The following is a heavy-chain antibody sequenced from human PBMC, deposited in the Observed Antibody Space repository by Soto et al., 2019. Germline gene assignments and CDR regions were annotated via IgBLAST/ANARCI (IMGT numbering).Heavy chain of an antibody. J-gene: IGHJ4*02. V-gene: IGHV4-39*01. D-gene: IGHD6-19*01. CDR3: ARLKQWLYNY. CDR2: IYYSGST. CDR1: GGSISSSSYY. Sequence: SETLSLPCTVAGGSISSSSYYRGWIRQPPGKGLEWIGSIYYSGSTYYNPSLKSRVTISVDTSKNQFSLKLSSVTAADTAVYYCARLKQWLYNYWGQGTLVTVSS.